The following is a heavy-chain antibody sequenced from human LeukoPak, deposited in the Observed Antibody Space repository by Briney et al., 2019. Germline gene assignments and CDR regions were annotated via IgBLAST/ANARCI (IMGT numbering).Heavy chain of an antibody. J-gene: IGHJ5*02. CDR3: ARDRSYYGSGVVSSPDQ. CDR1: GVPFTNYG. CDR2: ISYDGGNT. V-gene: IGHV3-30*03. Sequence: GGSLRLSCAASGVPFTNYGIHWVRQAPRQGPEWVAVISYDGGNTHYGDTVKGRFTISRDTTKITLYLQRNILRAEDTAVYYCARDRSYYGSGVVSSPDQWGQGTLVTVSS. D-gene: IGHD3-10*01.